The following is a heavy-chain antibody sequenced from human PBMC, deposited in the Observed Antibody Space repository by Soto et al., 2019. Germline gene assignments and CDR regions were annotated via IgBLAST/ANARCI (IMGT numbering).Heavy chain of an antibody. CDR3: ARTAAAGSYWESFDF. Sequence: QITLKESGPTLVKPTQTPTLTCTFSGFSLRNSGVGVVWIRQPPGKALEWLTLMYRGDDKRYSPSLKSSLTINEDSSNNQVVLTMTNMDPVDTATYYCARTAAAGSYWESFDFWGQGTLVTVSS. J-gene: IGHJ4*02. D-gene: IGHD1-26*01. CDR1: GFSLRNSGVG. CDR2: MYRGDDK. V-gene: IGHV2-5*02.